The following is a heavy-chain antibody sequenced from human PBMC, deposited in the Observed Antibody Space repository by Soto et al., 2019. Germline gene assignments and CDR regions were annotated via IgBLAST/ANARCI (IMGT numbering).Heavy chain of an antibody. CDR1: GFTFSSYW. D-gene: IGHD1-26*01. Sequence: GGSLRLSCAASGFTFSSYWIHFVRQAPYKGLVWVSRINSDGSSTSYADSVKGRFTISRDNAKNTLYLQMNSLRAEDTAVYYCGRERYSGSYLNWFDPWGQGTLVTVSS. CDR3: GRERYSGSYLNWFDP. V-gene: IGHV3-74*01. J-gene: IGHJ5*02. CDR2: INSDGSST.